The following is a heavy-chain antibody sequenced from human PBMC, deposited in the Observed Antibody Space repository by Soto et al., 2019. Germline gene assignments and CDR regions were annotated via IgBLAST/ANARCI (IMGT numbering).Heavy chain of an antibody. D-gene: IGHD3-10*01. CDR2: ISGSGGHT. Sequence: EVQLLESGGGLVQPGGSLRLSCAASGFTFSNYAMSWVRQAPGKGLEWVSAISGSGGHTYYPDSVKGRFTISRDNSKKTGYLQMNGLGAEDTAVYYCAKGSAGYYGLGVWGGGHHDAFDIWGQGTMVTVSS. V-gene: IGHV3-23*01. J-gene: IGHJ3*02. CDR1: GFTFSNYA. CDR3: AKGSAGYYGLGVWGGGHHDAFDI.